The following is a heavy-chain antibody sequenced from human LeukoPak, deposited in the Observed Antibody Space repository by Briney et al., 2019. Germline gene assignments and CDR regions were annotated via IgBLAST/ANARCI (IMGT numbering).Heavy chain of an antibody. D-gene: IGHD5-12*01. Sequence: GGSLRLSCAASGFTFSSYAMSWVRQAPGKGLEWVSAISGSGGSTYYADSAKGRFTISRDNSKNTLYLQMNSLRAEDTAVYYCAKGGYGGRRLNYYYGMDVWGQGTTVTVSS. CDR2: ISGSGGST. J-gene: IGHJ6*02. V-gene: IGHV3-23*01. CDR1: GFTFSSYA. CDR3: AKGGYGGRRLNYYYGMDV.